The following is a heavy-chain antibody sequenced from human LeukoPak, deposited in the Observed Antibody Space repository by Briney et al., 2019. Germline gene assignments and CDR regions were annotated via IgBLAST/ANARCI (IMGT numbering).Heavy chain of an antibody. CDR1: GGSISSYY. V-gene: IGHV4-4*07. Sequence: SSETLSLTCTVSGGSISSYYWSWIRQPAGKGLEWIGRFYTSGSTNYNPSLQSRVTMSVDTSKNQFSLTLTSVTAADTAVYYCAGPGPYYFDFWGQGTLVTVSS. CDR3: AGPGPYYFDF. J-gene: IGHJ4*02. CDR2: FYTSGST.